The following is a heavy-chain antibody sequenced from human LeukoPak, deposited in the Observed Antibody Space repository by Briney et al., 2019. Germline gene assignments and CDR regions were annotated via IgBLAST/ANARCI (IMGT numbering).Heavy chain of an antibody. CDR2: ISSSSSYT. CDR3: ASAFYDSSGYYPYYFDY. Sequence: GGSLRLSCAASGFTFSDYYMSWIRQAPGKGLEWVSYISSSSSYTNYADSAKGRFTISRDNAKNSLYPQMNSLRAEDTAVYYCASAFYDSSGYYPYYFDYWGQGTLVTVSS. CDR1: GFTFSDYY. D-gene: IGHD3-22*01. J-gene: IGHJ4*02. V-gene: IGHV3-11*03.